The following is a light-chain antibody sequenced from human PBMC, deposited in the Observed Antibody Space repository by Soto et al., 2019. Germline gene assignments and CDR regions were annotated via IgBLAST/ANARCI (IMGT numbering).Light chain of an antibody. CDR3: QQYDNLPIT. J-gene: IGKJ5*01. V-gene: IGKV1-33*01. CDR1: HDISKY. CDR2: DAS. Sequence: DLQMTQSPSSLSASVGDRVTITCQASHDISKYVIWYQQKPGRAPKLLIFDASVLEVGVPSRFNGSGWGTHFTFTISSLQPEDIATYYCQQYDNLPITFGQGTRLDIK.